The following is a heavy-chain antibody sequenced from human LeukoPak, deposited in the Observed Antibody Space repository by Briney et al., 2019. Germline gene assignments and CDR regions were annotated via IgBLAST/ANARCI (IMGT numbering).Heavy chain of an antibody. V-gene: IGHV3-13*01. CDR3: ARAGETSYSGNHHHPDY. CDR1: GFIFSTYD. CDR2: IGTAGDT. J-gene: IGHJ4*02. Sequence: GGSLRLSCAASGFIFSTYDMYWVRQTTGKGLEWVSVIGTAGDTYYPGSVKGRFTISRENAKNFLYLQMNNLRAGDTAVYYCARAGETSYSGNHHHPDYWGQGTLVTVSS. D-gene: IGHD1-26*01.